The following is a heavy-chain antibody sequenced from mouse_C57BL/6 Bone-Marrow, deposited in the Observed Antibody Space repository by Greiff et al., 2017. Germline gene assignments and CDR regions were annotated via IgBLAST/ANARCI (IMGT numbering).Heavy chain of an antibody. V-gene: IGHV1-54*01. CDR1: GYAFTNYL. J-gene: IGHJ4*01. Sequence: QVQLQQSGAELVRPGTSVKVSCKASGYAFTNYLIAWVQQRPGQGLEWIGVINPGSGGTTYTEKFKDKATLTADKSSSTAYMQLSSLTSEDSAVYFCDAMDYWGQGTSVTVSS. CDR3: DAMDY. CDR2: INPGSGGT.